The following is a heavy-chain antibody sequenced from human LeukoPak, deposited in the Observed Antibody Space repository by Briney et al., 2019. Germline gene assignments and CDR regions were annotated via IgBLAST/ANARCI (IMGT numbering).Heavy chain of an antibody. D-gene: IGHD6-13*01. V-gene: IGHV4-59*08. J-gene: IGHJ5*02. CDR3: ARHGDGSSWSYNWFDP. Sequence: SETLSLTCTVSGVSISSYYWSWIRQPPGKGLEWIGYIYYSGSTNYNPSLKSRVTISVDTSKNQFSLKLSSVTAADTAVYYCARHGDGSSWSYNWFDPWGQGTLVTVSS. CDR2: IYYSGST. CDR1: GVSISSYY.